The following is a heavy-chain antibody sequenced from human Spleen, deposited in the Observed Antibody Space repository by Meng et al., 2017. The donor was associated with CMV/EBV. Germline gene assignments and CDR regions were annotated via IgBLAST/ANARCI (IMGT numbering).Heavy chain of an antibody. Sequence: GSITSYTWWSWVRQTPGKGLEWIGEIYHTGNTNFNPSLKSRLTFSLDKSKNHFSLNLTSVTAADTAVYYCTRAAPSSISGVVSRFDFWGRGALVTVSS. D-gene: IGHD3-3*01. CDR1: GSITSYTW. V-gene: IGHV4-4*02. J-gene: IGHJ4*02. CDR2: IYHTGNT. CDR3: TRAAPSSISGVVSRFDF.